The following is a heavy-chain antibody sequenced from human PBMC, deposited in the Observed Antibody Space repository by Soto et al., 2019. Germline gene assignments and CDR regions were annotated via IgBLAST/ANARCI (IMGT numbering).Heavy chain of an antibody. CDR2: ISYDGSNK. CDR1: GFTFSSYA. V-gene: IGHV3-30-3*01. D-gene: IGHD5-18*01. Sequence: GGSLRLSCAASGFTFSSYAMHWVRQAPGKGLEWVAVISYDGSNKYYADSVKGRFTISRDNSKNTLYLQMNSLRAEDTAVYYCARDRGREYSYGYHAFDIWGQGTMVTVSS. J-gene: IGHJ3*02. CDR3: ARDRGREYSYGYHAFDI.